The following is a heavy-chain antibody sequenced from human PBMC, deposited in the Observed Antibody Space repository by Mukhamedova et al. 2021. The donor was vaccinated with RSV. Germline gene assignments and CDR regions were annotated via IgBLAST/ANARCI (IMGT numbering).Heavy chain of an antibody. V-gene: IGHV5-51*01. CDR3: ARHTGDYTLDY. J-gene: IGHJ4*02. CDR2: IYPGDSDT. D-gene: IGHD4-17*01. Sequence: GIIYPGDSDTRYGPSFQGQVTISADKSISTAYLQWSSLKASDTAMYYCARHTGDYTLDYWGQGTLVTVSS.